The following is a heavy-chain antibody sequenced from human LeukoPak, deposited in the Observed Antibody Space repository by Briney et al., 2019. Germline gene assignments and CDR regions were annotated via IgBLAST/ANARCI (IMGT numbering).Heavy chain of an antibody. Sequence: SGPTLVNPTQALTLTCTFSGFSLSTSGVGVGWIRQPPGKALEWLALIYWDDDKRYSPSLKSRLTITKDTSKNQVVLTMTNMDPVDTATYYCAHRQGVVTPRGGENFDYWGQGTLVTVSS. CDR1: GFSLSTSGVG. D-gene: IGHD4-23*01. J-gene: IGHJ4*02. CDR2: IYWDDDK. V-gene: IGHV2-5*02. CDR3: AHRQGVVTPRGGENFDY.